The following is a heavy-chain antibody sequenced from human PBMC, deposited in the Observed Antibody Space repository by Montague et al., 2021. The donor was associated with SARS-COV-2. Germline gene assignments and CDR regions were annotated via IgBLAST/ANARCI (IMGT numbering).Heavy chain of an antibody. CDR1: GYTFTSYG. D-gene: IGHD3-3*01. V-gene: IGHV1-18*01. J-gene: IGHJ4*02. Sequence: SVRVSCKASGYTFTSYGIIWVRQAPGQGLEWMGWISGYNGNTNYAQKLQGRVTMTTDTSTNTAYMELRSLKSDDTAVYYCARDPLRVEGYWGQGTLVTVSS. CDR2: ISGYNGNT. CDR3: ARDPLRVEGY.